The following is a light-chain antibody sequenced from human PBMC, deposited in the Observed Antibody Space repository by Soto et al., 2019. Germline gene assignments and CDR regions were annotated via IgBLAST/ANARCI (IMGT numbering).Light chain of an antibody. CDR2: EGS. CDR3: SSYAGSYTVV. J-gene: IGLJ2*01. V-gene: IGLV2-23*01. Sequence: QSVLTQPASVSGSPGQSITISCTGTSSDVGSYNLVSWYQQHPGKAPKLMIYEGSKRPSGVPDRFSGSKSGNTASLTISGLQAGDEAEYYCSSYAGSYTVVFGGGTKLTVL. CDR1: SSDVGSYNL.